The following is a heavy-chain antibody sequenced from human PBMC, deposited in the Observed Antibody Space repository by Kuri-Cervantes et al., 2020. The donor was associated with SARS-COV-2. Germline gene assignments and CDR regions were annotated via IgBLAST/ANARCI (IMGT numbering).Heavy chain of an antibody. CDR3: ARVERGSSGYKLLDY. J-gene: IGHJ4*02. Sequence: ASVKVSCKASGYTFTSYYMHWVRQAPGQGLEWMGIINPSGGSTSYAQKFQSRVTMTRNTSISTAYMALSSLRSEDTAVYYCARVERGSSGYKLLDYWGQGTLVTVSS. V-gene: IGHV1-46*01. CDR1: GYTFTSYY. D-gene: IGHD3-22*01. CDR2: INPSGGST.